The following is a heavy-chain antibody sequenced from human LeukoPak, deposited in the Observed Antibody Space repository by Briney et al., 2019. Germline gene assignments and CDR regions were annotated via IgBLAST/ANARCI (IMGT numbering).Heavy chain of an antibody. Sequence: GGSLRLSCAASRFTFSSYGMHWVRQAPGKGLEWVSGISGSGSGGSTYYADSVKGRFTISRDNSKNTLYLQMNSLIAEDTALYYCARDRFPEGNDAFDFWGQGTMVIVSS. CDR2: ISGSGSGGST. CDR3: ARDRFPEGNDAFDF. V-gene: IGHV3-23*01. J-gene: IGHJ3*01. D-gene: IGHD1-14*01. CDR1: RFTFSSYG.